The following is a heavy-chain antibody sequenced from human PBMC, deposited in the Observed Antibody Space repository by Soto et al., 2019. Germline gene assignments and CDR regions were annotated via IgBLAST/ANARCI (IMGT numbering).Heavy chain of an antibody. Sequence: GGSLRLSCAASGFTVSSNYMSWVRQAPGKGLEWVSVIYSGGSTYYADSVKGRFTISRDNSKNTLYLQMSSLRAEDTAVYYCARVAFTVAGLYFDYWGQGTLVTVSS. CDR2: IYSGGST. V-gene: IGHV3-53*01. CDR3: ARVAFTVAGLYFDY. J-gene: IGHJ4*02. CDR1: GFTVSSNY. D-gene: IGHD6-19*01.